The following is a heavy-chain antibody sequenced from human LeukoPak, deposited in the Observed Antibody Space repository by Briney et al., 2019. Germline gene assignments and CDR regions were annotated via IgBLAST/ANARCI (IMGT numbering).Heavy chain of an antibody. CDR2: IIGSGKTT. D-gene: IGHD3-22*01. J-gene: IGHJ4*02. V-gene: IGHV3-23*01. Sequence: PGGSLRLSCAASGFTFSSYTMSWVRQAPGKGLEWVSGIIGSGKTTFYANSVKGRFTISRDNSKNTLYLQMNSLRVDDTAIYYCTRPHIDGGYYYHQFWGQGAQVTVSS. CDR1: GFTFSSYT. CDR3: TRPHIDGGYYYHQF.